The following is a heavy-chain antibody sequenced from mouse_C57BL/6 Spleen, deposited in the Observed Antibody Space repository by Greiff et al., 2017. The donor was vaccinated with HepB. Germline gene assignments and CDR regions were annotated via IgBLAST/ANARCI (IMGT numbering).Heavy chain of an antibody. Sequence: VQLQQSGPELVKPGASVKISCKASGYSFSSSWMNWVKQRPGKGLEWIGRIYPGDGDTNYNGKFKGKATLTADKSSSTAYMQLSSLTSEDSAVYFCARGYYSNYHFDYWGQGTTLTVSS. J-gene: IGHJ2*01. V-gene: IGHV1-82*01. CDR2: IYPGDGDT. CDR3: ARGYYSNYHFDY. D-gene: IGHD2-5*01. CDR1: GYSFSSSW.